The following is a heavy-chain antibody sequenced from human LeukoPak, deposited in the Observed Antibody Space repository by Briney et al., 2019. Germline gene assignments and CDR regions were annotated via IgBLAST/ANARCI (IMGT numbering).Heavy chain of an antibody. J-gene: IGHJ5*02. CDR1: GYTFTSYY. D-gene: IGHD3-10*01. Sequence: ASVKVSCKASGYTFTSYYMHWVRQAPGQGLEWMGRINPNSGGTNYAQKFQGRVTMTRDTSISTAYMELSRLRSDDTAVYYCARTREGYYYGSGSYSVNWFDPWGQGTLVTVSS. CDR2: INPNSGGT. CDR3: ARTREGYYYGSGSYSVNWFDP. V-gene: IGHV1-2*06.